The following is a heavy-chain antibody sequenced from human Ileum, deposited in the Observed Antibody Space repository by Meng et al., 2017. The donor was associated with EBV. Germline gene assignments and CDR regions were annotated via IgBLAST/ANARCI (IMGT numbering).Heavy chain of an antibody. D-gene: IGHD3-10*01. Sequence: QGSGPGLGKPSGPLPPTGPFLGDSIGNCYSVWGWVLQSPGKGLEWIAGIYRSGSTYYDPSLKSRVTISLDTSKNQFSLKLSSVTAADTAVYYCARDPAYPRGLFDSWGQGTLVTVSS. CDR1: GDSIGNCYS. CDR3: ARDPAYPRGLFDS. V-gene: IGHV4-38-2*02. J-gene: IGHJ4*02. CDR2: IYRSGST.